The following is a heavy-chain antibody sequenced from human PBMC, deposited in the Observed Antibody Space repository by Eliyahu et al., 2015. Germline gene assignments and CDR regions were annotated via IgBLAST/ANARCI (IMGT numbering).Heavy chain of an antibody. CDR3: ARMAPYSSGHNWFDP. CDR2: IDWDDDK. J-gene: IGHJ5*02. Sequence: QVTLKESGPALVKPTQTLTLTCTFSGFSLSTSGMRVSWIRQPPGKALEWLARIDWDDDKYYTPSLKTRLTISKDTSKNQVVLTMTNIDPVDTATYYCARMAPYSSGHNWFDPWGQGTLVTVSS. D-gene: IGHD5-18*01. V-gene: IGHV2-70*04. CDR1: GFSLSTSGMR.